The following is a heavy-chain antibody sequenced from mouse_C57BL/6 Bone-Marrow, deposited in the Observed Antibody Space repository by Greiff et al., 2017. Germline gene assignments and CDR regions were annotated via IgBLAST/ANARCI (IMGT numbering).Heavy chain of an antibody. J-gene: IGHJ3*01. CDR1: GFTFSSYA. CDR2: ISDGGSYT. Sequence: EVMLVESGGGLVKPGGSLKLSCAASGFTFSSYAMSWVRQTPEKRLEWVATISDGGSYTYYPDNVKGRFTISRDNAKNNLYLQMSHLKSEDTAIYYCARNWAAWFAYWGQGTLVTVSA. V-gene: IGHV5-4*03. D-gene: IGHD4-1*01. CDR3: ARNWAAWFAY.